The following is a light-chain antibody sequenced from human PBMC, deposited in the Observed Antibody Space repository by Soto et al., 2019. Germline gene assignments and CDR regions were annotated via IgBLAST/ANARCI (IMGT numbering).Light chain of an antibody. V-gene: IGKV3-20*01. Sequence: ELVLIRTPGTLSFSPGPRATLSPRANQTVNNNYLAWYQQLPGQAPRLLISGASGRATGTPDRFSGSASGTDFTLTFSRLEPEDFAVYYCQQYGSSPLTFGGGTKV. CDR3: QQYGSSPLT. CDR2: GAS. CDR1: QTVNNNY. J-gene: IGKJ4*01.